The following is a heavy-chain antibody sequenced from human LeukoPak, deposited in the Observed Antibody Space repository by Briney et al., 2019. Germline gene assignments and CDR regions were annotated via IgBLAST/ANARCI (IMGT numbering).Heavy chain of an antibody. V-gene: IGHV3-30*03. J-gene: IGHJ4*02. Sequence: GGSLRLSCAASGFTFSSYGMHWVRQAPGKGLEWVAVISYDGSNKYYADSVKGRFTISRDNSKNTLYLQMNILRAEDTAVYYCARGRRDFDYWGQGTLVTVSS. CDR3: ARGRRDFDY. CDR2: ISYDGSNK. CDR1: GFTFSSYG.